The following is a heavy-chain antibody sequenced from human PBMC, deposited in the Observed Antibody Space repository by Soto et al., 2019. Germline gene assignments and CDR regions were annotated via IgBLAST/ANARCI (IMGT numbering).Heavy chain of an antibody. CDR3: AISPKLHYYFDY. CDR2: INAGNGNT. Sequence: ASVKVSCKASGYTFTSYAMHWVRQAPGQRLEWMGWINAGNGNTKYSQMFQGRVTITRDTSASTAYMELSSLRSEDTAVYYCAISPKLHYYFDYWGQGTLVTVSS. J-gene: IGHJ4*02. V-gene: IGHV1-3*01. CDR1: GYTFTSYA. D-gene: IGHD2-15*01.